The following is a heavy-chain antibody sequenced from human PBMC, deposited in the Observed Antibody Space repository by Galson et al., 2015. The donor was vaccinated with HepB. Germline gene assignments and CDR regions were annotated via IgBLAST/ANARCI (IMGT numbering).Heavy chain of an antibody. CDR2: IYWDDDK. D-gene: IGHD2-2*02. V-gene: IGHV2-5*02. CDR3: AHSPQYTNSWTNWFDP. CDR1: GFSLRTSEVG. J-gene: IGHJ5*02. Sequence: PALVKPTQTLTLTCTFSGFSLRTSEVGVGWIRQPPGKALEWLALIYWDDDKRYSPSLKSRLTITKDTSKNQVVLTMANMDPTDTATYYCAHSPQYTNSWTNWFDPWGQGTLVTVSS.